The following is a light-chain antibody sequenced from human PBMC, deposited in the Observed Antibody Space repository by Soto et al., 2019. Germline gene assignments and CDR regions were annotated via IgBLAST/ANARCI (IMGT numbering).Light chain of an antibody. CDR1: QSISTW. V-gene: IGKV1-5*01. J-gene: IGKJ1*01. CDR2: VDS. CDR3: QKYNSYSGT. Sequence: DIQMTQSPSTLFSSLGDSVTITCRDSQSISTWLAWYQQKTGKAPKILIYVDSNLEIGVPSRFSGSGSGTELNLTISRLQPDDFATYYCQKYNSYSGTFGQGTKVDI.